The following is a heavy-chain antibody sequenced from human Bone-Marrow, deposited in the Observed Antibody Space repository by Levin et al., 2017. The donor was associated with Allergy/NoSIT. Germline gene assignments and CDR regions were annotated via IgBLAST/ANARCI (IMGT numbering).Heavy chain of an antibody. J-gene: IGHJ3*01. V-gene: IGHV3-23*01. CDR3: AKWQSSVWFSAFDL. Sequence: GGSLRLSCAASGFTSRFTFSNYGMSWVRQAPGKGLEWVSGISSSGQNTYYAESVKGRFTVSRDNSGDTLTLHMDSLTAADTAIYYCAKWQSSVWFSAFDLWGQGTMVTVSS. CDR1: GFTSRFTFSNYG. CDR2: ISSSGQNT. D-gene: IGHD3-10*01.